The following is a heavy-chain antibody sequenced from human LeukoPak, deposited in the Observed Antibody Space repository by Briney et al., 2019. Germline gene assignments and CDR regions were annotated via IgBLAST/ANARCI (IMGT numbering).Heavy chain of an antibody. J-gene: IGHJ4*02. CDR2: IYSGGST. V-gene: IGHV3-53*01. Sequence: GGSLRLSCAASGFTVSSIYMSWVRQAPGKGLEWVSVIYSGGSTYYADSVKGRFTISRDNSKNTLYLQMNSLRAEDTAVYFCALAAYRALDYWGQGTLVTVSS. CDR3: ALAAYRALDY. D-gene: IGHD2-21*01. CDR1: GFTVSSIY.